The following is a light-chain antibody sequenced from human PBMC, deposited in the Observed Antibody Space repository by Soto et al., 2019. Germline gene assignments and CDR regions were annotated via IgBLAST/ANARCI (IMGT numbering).Light chain of an antibody. Sequence: EIVLTQSPATLSLSPGERATLSCRASQSVSSYLAWYQQKPGQAPRLLIYDASNRATGIPARFSGSGSGTDFTLTIRRLESEDFAVYYCQQYGSSYPWTFGQGTKVDIK. CDR3: QQYGSSYPWT. CDR2: DAS. V-gene: IGKV3-20*01. J-gene: IGKJ1*01. CDR1: QSVSSY.